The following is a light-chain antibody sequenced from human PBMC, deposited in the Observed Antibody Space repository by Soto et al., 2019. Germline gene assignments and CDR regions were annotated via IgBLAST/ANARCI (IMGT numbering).Light chain of an antibody. J-gene: IGLJ2*01. Sequence: NFMLTQPHSVSESPGKTVTISCTRGSGSIASNYVQWYQQRPGSAPTTVIYEDYQRPSGVPDRFSGSIDSSSNSASLTISELKTEDEADYYCQSYDGNYVVFGGGTKVTVL. CDR1: SGSIASNY. CDR3: QSYDGNYVV. CDR2: EDY. V-gene: IGLV6-57*04.